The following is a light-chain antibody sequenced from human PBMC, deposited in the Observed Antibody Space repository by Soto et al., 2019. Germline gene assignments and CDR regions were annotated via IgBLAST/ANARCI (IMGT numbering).Light chain of an antibody. J-gene: IGKJ1*01. CDR2: DVS. Sequence: DIQMTQSPSTLSASVGDRVTITCRASQSISRWLAWHQQKPGKAPKLLIYDVSSLESGVPSRFSGSGSGTGFTLTISSLQPDDFATYYCQQYNSFSPTFGQGTKVEIK. CDR1: QSISRW. V-gene: IGKV1-5*01. CDR3: QQYNSFSPT.